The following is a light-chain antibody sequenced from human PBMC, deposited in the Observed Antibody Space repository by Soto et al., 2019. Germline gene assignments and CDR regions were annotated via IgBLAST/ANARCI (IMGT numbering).Light chain of an antibody. V-gene: IGKV3-15*01. Sequence: EIVMTQSPATLSVSPGETATLSCWASQSVAGNLAWYQQKPGQPPRLLIYGVSTRATGVPARFSGSGSETDFSLTISSLQIEDVALYYCQQSNNWPPLTFGGGTKVEIK. CDR2: GVS. CDR1: QSVAGN. J-gene: IGKJ4*01. CDR3: QQSNNWPPLT.